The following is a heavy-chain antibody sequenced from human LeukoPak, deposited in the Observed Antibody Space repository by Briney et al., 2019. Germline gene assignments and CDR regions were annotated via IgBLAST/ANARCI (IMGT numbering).Heavy chain of an antibody. CDR3: ARPLGPLEGDYLDAFDI. CDR2: ISAFNGNT. J-gene: IGHJ3*02. D-gene: IGHD4-17*01. V-gene: IGHV1-18*01. CDR1: GYTFTSYG. Sequence: AAVKVSCKASGYTFTSYGISWVRQAPGQGLEWMGWISAFNGNTKYSQKFQARVTMTRDMSTSTVYMELSSLRSEDTAVYYCARPLGPLEGDYLDAFDIWGQGTMVTVSS.